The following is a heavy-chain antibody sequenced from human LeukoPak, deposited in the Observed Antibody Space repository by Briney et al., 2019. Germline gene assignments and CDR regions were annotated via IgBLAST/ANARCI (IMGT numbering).Heavy chain of an antibody. J-gene: IGHJ4*02. V-gene: IGHV4-34*01. CDR3: ARGRNKYPKKTGLDY. D-gene: IGHD7-27*01. Sequence: PSETLSLTCAVYGGSFSGYYWSWIRQPPGKRLEWIGEINHSGSTNYNPSLKSRVTISVDTSKNQFSLKLSSVTAADTAVYYCARGRNKYPKKTGLDYWGQGTLVTVSS. CDR1: GGSFSGYY. CDR2: INHSGST.